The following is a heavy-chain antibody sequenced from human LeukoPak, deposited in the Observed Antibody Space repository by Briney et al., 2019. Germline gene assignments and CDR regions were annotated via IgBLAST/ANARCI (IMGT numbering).Heavy chain of an antibody. V-gene: IGHV1-18*04. CDR2: INAYNGNT. Sequence: ASVKVSFKGTRYTFTSYGISWVRQPPAQGLEWMGWINAYNGNTNYAQKLQGRVTMTTNTSTSTAYMELRSLRSDDTAVYYCARVLDQHPVYYYGMDVWGKGTTVTVSS. CDR3: ARVLDQHPVYYYGMDV. D-gene: IGHD1/OR15-1a*01. CDR1: RYTFTSYG. J-gene: IGHJ6*04.